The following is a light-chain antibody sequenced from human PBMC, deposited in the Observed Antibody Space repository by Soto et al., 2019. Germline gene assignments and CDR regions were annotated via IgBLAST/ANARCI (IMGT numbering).Light chain of an antibody. V-gene: IGLV2-23*01. CDR3: AVWDHHLHGV. CDR2: EGS. Sequence: QSALTQPASVSGSPGQSITISCTGTSSDVGSYNLVSWYQQHPGKAPKLMIYEGSKRPSGVSNRFSGSKSGNTASLTISGLQAEDEADYYCAVWDHHLHGVFGGGTQLTVL. CDR1: SSDVGSYNL. J-gene: IGLJ3*02.